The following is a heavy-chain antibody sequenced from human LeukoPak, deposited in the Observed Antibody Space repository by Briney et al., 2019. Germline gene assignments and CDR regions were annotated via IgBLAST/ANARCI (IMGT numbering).Heavy chain of an antibody. CDR3: ARDLRAGYYFDN. CDR2: INSDGSST. Sequence: GGSLRLSCAASGFTFSSYWMHWVRQVSGKGLVWVSRINSDGSSTSYADSVKGRFAISRDNPKNTVSLQMNSLRAEDTGVYYCARDLRAGYYFDNWGQGALVTVSS. D-gene: IGHD1-1*01. CDR1: GFTFSSYW. J-gene: IGHJ4*02. V-gene: IGHV3-74*01.